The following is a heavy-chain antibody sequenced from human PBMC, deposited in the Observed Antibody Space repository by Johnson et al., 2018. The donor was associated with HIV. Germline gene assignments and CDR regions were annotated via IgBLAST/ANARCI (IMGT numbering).Heavy chain of an antibody. CDR3: ARGGLGYQNIHDPFDI. J-gene: IGHJ3*02. CDR2: ISSNGGST. D-gene: IGHD3-16*02. Sequence: QVQLVESGGGVVQPGRSLRLSCAASGFTFGSYGLHWVRQAPGKGLEYVSAISSNGGSTYYADSVKGRFTISRDNSKNTLYLQMNSLRAEDTAVYYCARGGLGYQNIHDPFDIWGQGTMVTVSS. V-gene: IGHV3-64*04. CDR1: GFTFGSYG.